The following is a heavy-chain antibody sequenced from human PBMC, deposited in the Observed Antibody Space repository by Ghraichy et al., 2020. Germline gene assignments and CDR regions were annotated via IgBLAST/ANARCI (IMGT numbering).Heavy chain of an antibody. J-gene: IGHJ6*02. D-gene: IGHD2-2*01. CDR1: GGSFSGYY. Sequence: SETLSLTCAVYGGSFSGYYWSWIRQPPGKGLEWIGEINHSGSTNYNPSLKSRVTISVDTSKNQFSLKLSSVTAADTAVYYCARGKAYCSSTSCYYYYYYGMDVWGQGTTVTVSS. CDR3: ARGKAYCSSTSCYYYYYYGMDV. CDR2: INHSGST. V-gene: IGHV4-34*01.